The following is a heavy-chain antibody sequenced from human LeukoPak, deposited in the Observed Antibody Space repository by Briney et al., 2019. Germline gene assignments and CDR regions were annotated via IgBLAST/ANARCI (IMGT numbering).Heavy chain of an antibody. D-gene: IGHD3-3*01. Sequence: GGSLRLSCAASGFTFSSYAMSWVRQAPGKGLEWVSAISGSGGSTYYADSVKGRFTVSRDNARNLLSLQMNSLRAEDTAVYYCARGDPIYDFWSGGDYWSQGSLVTVSS. CDR2: ISGSGGST. CDR3: ARGDPIYDFWSGGDY. V-gene: IGHV3-23*01. CDR1: GFTFSSYA. J-gene: IGHJ4*02.